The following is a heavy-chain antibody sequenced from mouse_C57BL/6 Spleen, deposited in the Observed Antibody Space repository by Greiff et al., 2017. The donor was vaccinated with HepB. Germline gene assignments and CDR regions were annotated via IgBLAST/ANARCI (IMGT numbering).Heavy chain of an antibody. D-gene: IGHD1-1*01. CDR2: ISSGSSTI. J-gene: IGHJ3*01. CDR3: ARDYYGSSGGFAY. Sequence: EVKLMESGGGLVKPGGSLKLSCAASGFTFSDYGMHWVRQAPEKGLEWVAYISSGSSTIYYADTVKGRFTISRDNAKNTLFLQMTSLRSEDTAMYYCARDYYGSSGGFAYWGQGTLVTVSA. V-gene: IGHV5-17*01. CDR1: GFTFSDYG.